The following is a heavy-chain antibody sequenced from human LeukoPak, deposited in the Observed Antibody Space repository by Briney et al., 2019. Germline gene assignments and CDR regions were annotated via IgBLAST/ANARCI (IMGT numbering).Heavy chain of an antibody. J-gene: IGHJ3*02. D-gene: IGHD2-21*01. Sequence: GGSLRLSCAASGFTFSSYEMNWVRQAPGKGLEWVSYISSSGSTIYYADSVKGRFTISRDNAKNSLYLQMNSLRAEDTAVYYCARMRLWWSPALDAFDIWGQGTMVTVFS. CDR2: ISSSGSTI. CDR3: ARMRLWWSPALDAFDI. CDR1: GFTFSSYE. V-gene: IGHV3-48*03.